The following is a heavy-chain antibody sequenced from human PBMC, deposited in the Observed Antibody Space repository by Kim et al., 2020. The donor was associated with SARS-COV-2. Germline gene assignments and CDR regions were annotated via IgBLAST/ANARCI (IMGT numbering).Heavy chain of an antibody. CDR3: ARDGGGVERPESGYNWFDP. V-gene: IGHV1-2*02. CDR1: GYTFTGYY. CDR2: INPNSGGT. Sequence: ASVKVSCKASGYTFTGYYMHWVRQAPGQGLEWMGWINPNSGGTNYAQKFQGRVTMTRDTSISTAYMELSRLRSDDTAVYYCARDGGGVERPESGYNWFDPWGQGTLVTVSS. J-gene: IGHJ5*02. D-gene: IGHD1-1*01.